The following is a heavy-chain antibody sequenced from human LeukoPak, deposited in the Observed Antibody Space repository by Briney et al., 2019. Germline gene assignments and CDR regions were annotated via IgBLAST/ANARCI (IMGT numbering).Heavy chain of an antibody. D-gene: IGHD6-13*01. Sequence: ASVKVSCKASGYTFTSYDINWVRQATGQGLEWMGWMNPNSGNTGYAQKFQGRVTMTRDTSTSTVYMELSSLRSEDTAVYYCARSAGIAAAGFDYWGQGTLVTVSS. CDR3: ARSAGIAAAGFDY. CDR1: GYTFTSYD. CDR2: MNPNSGNT. J-gene: IGHJ4*02. V-gene: IGHV1-8*01.